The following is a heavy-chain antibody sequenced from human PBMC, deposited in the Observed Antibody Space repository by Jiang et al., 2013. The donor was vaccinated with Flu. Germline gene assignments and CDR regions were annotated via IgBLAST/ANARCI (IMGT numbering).Heavy chain of an antibody. CDR1: GFTFSDHG. D-gene: IGHD2-8*01. J-gene: IGHJ4*02. CDR2: IRYDASNE. Sequence: VQLLESGGGVVQPGGSLRLSCAASGFTFSDHGMHWVRQAPGKGLEWVAFIRYDASNEYYADSVKGRFTISRDNSKNTVYLQMNSLSVEDTAVFYCAKDRRRETPLISLMYYFDYWGQGTLVTVSS. V-gene: IGHV3-30*02. CDR3: AKDRRRETPLISLMYYFDY.